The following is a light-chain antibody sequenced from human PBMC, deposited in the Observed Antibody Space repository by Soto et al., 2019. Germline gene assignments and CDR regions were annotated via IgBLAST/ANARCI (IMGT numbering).Light chain of an antibody. CDR2: GAS. CDR1: QTISSNH. V-gene: IGKV3-20*01. J-gene: IGKJ1*01. CDR3: QQYDDWPS. Sequence: EIVLTQSPGTLSLSPGERATLSCRATQTISSNHLAWYRQNPGQAPKLLIHGASTRATGIPDRFSGSGSGTDFTLTISSLQSEDFAVYYCQQYDDWPSFGQGTKVDIK.